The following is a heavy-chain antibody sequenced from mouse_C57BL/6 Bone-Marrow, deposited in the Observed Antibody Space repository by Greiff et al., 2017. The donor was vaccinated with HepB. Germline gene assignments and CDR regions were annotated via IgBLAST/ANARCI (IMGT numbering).Heavy chain of an antibody. V-gene: IGHV10-3*01. D-gene: IGHD1-1*01. CDR2: IRSKSSNYAT. CDR1: GFTFNTYA. J-gene: IGHJ4*01. CDR3: VMVTTVVAIYYYAMDY. Sequence: EVKLMESGGGLVQPKGSLKLSCAASGFTFNTYAMHWVRQAPGKGLEWVARIRSKSSNYATYYADSVKDRFTISRDDSQSMLYLQMNNLKTEDTAMYYCVMVTTVVAIYYYAMDYWGQGTSVTVSS.